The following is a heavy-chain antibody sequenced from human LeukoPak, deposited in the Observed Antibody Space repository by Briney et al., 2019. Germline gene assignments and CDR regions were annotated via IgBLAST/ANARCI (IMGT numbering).Heavy chain of an antibody. Sequence: PSETLSLTCAVYGGSFSGYYWSWIRQPPGKGLEWIGEINHSGSTNYSPSLKSRVTISVDTSKNQFSLKLSSVTAADTAVYYCARVTYGDHLDYWGQGTLVTVSS. J-gene: IGHJ4*02. CDR3: ARVTYGDHLDY. CDR1: GGSFSGYY. D-gene: IGHD4-17*01. V-gene: IGHV4-34*01. CDR2: INHSGST.